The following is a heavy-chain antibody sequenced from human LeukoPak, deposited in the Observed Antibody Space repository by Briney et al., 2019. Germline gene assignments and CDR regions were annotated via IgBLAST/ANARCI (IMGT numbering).Heavy chain of an antibody. J-gene: IGHJ6*02. V-gene: IGHV3-11*01. Sequence: PGGSLRLSCVACGVSFSDYYMSWIRQAPGRGLEWISYISGSGSDLYYADSVKDRFTISRDNANNSLYLQMNSLRAEDTAVYYCARSIGYYYTMDVWGQGTTVTVSS. CDR3: ARSIGYYYTMDV. CDR1: GVSFSDYY. D-gene: IGHD3-22*01. CDR2: ISGSGSDL.